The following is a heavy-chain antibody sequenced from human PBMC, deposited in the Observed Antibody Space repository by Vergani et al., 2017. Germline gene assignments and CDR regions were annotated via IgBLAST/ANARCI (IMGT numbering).Heavy chain of an antibody. Sequence: VQLVESGGGVVQPGRSLRLSCAASGFTFSSYAMSWVRQAPGKGLEWVSAISGSGGSTYYADSVKGRFTISRDNSKNTLYLQMNSLRAEDTAVYYCANHGGWYAGFDYWGQGTLVTVSS. J-gene: IGHJ4*02. CDR1: GFTFSSYA. V-gene: IGHV3-23*04. D-gene: IGHD6-19*01. CDR3: ANHGGWYAGFDY. CDR2: ISGSGGST.